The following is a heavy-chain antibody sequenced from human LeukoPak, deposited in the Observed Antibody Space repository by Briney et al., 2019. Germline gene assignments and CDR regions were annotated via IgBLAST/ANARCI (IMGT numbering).Heavy chain of an antibody. D-gene: IGHD3-9*01. CDR3: ARDGAGMTGTGLDY. CDR2: IHYTGNT. V-gene: IGHV4-61*01. J-gene: IGHJ4*02. CDR1: NGSINFVSYY. Sequence: PSGTLSLTCTVSNGSINFVSYYWSWIRQPPGKGLEWLGYIHYTGNTIYNPSLKSRVTISMDTAKNQFSLKVSSVTAADTAVYYCARDGAGMTGTGLDYWGQGILATVSS.